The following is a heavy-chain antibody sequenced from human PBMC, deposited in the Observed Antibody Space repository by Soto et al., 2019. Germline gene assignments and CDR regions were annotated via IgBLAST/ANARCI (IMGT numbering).Heavy chain of an antibody. CDR1: GYTFTSYD. V-gene: IGHV1-8*01. D-gene: IGHD6-19*01. CDR2: MNPNSGNT. Sequence: ASVKVSCKASGYTFTSYDINWVRQATGQGLEWMGWMNPNSGNTGYVQKFQGRATMTRNTSISTAYMELSSLRTEDTAVYYCARKRSDSSWYNWFDPWGQGTLVTVSS. J-gene: IGHJ5*02. CDR3: ARKRSDSSWYNWFDP.